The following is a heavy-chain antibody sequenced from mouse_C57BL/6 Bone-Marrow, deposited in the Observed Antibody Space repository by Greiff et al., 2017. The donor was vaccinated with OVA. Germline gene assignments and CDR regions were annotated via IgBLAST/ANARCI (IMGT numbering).Heavy chain of an antibody. CDR1: GFTFSSYA. D-gene: IGHD1-1*01. CDR3: ARDYGGPKAY. V-gene: IGHV5-4*01. J-gene: IGHJ3*01. CDR2: ISDGGRYT. Sequence: DVMLVESGGGLVKPGGSLKLSCAASGFTFSSYAMSWVRQTPEKRLEWVATISDGGRYTYYPDNVKGRFTISRDNAKNNLYMQMSHLKSEDTAMYYCARDYGGPKAYWGQGTLVTVSA.